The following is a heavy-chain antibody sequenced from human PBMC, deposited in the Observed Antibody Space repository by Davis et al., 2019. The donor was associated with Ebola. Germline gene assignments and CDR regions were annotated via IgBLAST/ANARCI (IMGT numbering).Heavy chain of an antibody. Sequence: GGSLRLSCAASGFTFSDYYMSWIRQAPGKGLEWVSYISSSGSTIYYADSVKGRFTISRDNSKNTLFLQMNSLRVDDTAVYYCARRLTITYTMDVWGQGATVTVSS. D-gene: IGHD4/OR15-4a*01. CDR2: ISSSGSTI. V-gene: IGHV3-11*04. J-gene: IGHJ6*02. CDR1: GFTFSDYY. CDR3: ARRLTITYTMDV.